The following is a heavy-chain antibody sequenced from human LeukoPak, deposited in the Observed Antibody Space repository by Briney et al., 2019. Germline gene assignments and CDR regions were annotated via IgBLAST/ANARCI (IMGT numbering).Heavy chain of an antibody. D-gene: IGHD3-22*01. CDR2: INSDGSST. CDR3: ARDQEYYYDSSGYYREYYFDY. CDR1: GFTFSSYW. Sequence: PGGSLRLPCAASGFTFSSYWMHWVRQAPGKGLVWVSRINSDGSSTSYADSVKGRFAISRDNAKNTLYLQMNSLRAEDTAVYYCARDQEYYYDSSGYYREYYFDYWGQGTLVTVSS. J-gene: IGHJ4*02. V-gene: IGHV3-74*01.